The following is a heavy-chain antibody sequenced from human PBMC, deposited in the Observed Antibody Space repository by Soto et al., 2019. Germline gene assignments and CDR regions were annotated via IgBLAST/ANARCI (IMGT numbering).Heavy chain of an antibody. Sequence: QITLKESGPTLVKPTQTLTLTCTFSGFSLYTGGVGVAWIRQPPGKALEWLALIYWDDDKRYSPSLQSRLTITKDTSKRQVVLTMTTMDPVDTATYYCTHTDSRTSLAMDYWGQGTLVTVSS. CDR1: GFSLYTGGVG. CDR3: THTDSRTSLAMDY. V-gene: IGHV2-5*02. CDR2: IYWDDDK. J-gene: IGHJ4*02. D-gene: IGHD2-21*02.